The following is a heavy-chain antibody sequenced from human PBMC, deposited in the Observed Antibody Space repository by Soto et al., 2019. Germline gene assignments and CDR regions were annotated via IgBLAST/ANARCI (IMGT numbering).Heavy chain of an antibody. V-gene: IGHV4-39*01. CDR2: IYYSGST. Sequence: SETLSLTCTVSGGSISSGGYYWGWIRQPPGKGLEWIGSIYYSGSTYYNPSLKSRVTISVDTSKNQFSLKLSSVTAADTAVYYCASPLGYCSGGNCYSYFDYWGQGTLVTVSS. CDR3: ASPLGYCSGGNCYSYFDY. J-gene: IGHJ4*02. D-gene: IGHD2-15*01. CDR1: GGSISSGGYY.